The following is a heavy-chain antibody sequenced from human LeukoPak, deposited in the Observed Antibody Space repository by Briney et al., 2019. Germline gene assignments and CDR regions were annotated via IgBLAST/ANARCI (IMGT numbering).Heavy chain of an antibody. CDR2: IYYSGST. J-gene: IGHJ5*02. Sequence: SETLSLTCTVSGGSISSGGYYWSWIRQHPGKGLEWIGYIYYSGSTYYNPSLKSRVTISVDTSKNQFSLKLSSVTAADTAVYYCARDLVWSGQNWFDPWGQGTLVTVSS. CDR3: ARDLVWSGQNWFDP. V-gene: IGHV4-31*03. D-gene: IGHD3-3*01. CDR1: GGSISSGGYY.